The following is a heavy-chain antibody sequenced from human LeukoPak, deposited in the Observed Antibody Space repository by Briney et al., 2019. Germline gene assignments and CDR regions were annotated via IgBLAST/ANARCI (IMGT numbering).Heavy chain of an antibody. J-gene: IGHJ6*03. Sequence: GGTLRLSCAASGFTVSSNYMSWVRQAPGKGLEWVSVIYSGGSTYYADSVKGRFTISRDNSKNTLYLQMNSLRAEDTAVYYCARDPYSGAYGNTYYYYMDVWGKGTTVTISS. CDR2: IYSGGST. D-gene: IGHD1-26*01. CDR3: ARDPYSGAYGNTYYYYMDV. CDR1: GFTVSSNY. V-gene: IGHV3-66*01.